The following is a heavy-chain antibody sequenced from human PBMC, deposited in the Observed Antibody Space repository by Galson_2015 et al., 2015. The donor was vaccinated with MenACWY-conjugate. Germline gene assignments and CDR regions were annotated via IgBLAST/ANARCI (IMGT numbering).Heavy chain of an antibody. CDR3: ARQPAYGEQQLVRDYYYGMDV. Sequence: QSGAEVKKPGESLRISCKGSGYSFTSYWISWVRQMPGKGLEWMGRIDPSDSYTNYSPSFQGHVTISADKSISTAYLQWSSLKASDTAMYYCARQPAYGEQQLVRDYYYGMDVWGQGTTVTVSS. V-gene: IGHV5-10-1*01. J-gene: IGHJ6*02. D-gene: IGHD6-13*01. CDR2: IDPSDSYT. CDR1: GYSFTSYW.